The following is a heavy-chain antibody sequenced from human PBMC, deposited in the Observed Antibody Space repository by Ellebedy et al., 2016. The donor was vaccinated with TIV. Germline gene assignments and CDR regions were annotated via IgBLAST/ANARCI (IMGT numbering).Heavy chain of an antibody. CDR3: AKGVKTYYYGSGSYRDY. D-gene: IGHD3-10*01. CDR1: GFTFSSYA. Sequence: GGSLRLXXAASGFTFSSYAMSWVRQAPGKGLEWVSAISGSGGSTYYADSVKGRFTISRDNSKNTLYLQMNSLRAEDTAVYYCAKGVKTYYYGSGSYRDYWGQGTLVTVSA. J-gene: IGHJ4*02. CDR2: ISGSGGST. V-gene: IGHV3-23*01.